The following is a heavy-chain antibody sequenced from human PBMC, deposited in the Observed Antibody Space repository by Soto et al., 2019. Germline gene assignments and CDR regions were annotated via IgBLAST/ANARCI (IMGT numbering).Heavy chain of an antibody. Sequence: EVQLVESGGGLVKPGGSLRPSCAASGFTFSSYWMHWVRKAPGKGLGWVSRINSDGSSTSYADSVKGRFTISRDNAKNTLYLQMNSLRAEDTAVYYCARVKTRGSGSYYQDYWGQGTLVTVSS. CDR1: GFTFSSYW. J-gene: IGHJ4*02. V-gene: IGHV3-74*01. CDR3: ARVKTRGSGSYYQDY. CDR2: INSDGSST. D-gene: IGHD3-10*01.